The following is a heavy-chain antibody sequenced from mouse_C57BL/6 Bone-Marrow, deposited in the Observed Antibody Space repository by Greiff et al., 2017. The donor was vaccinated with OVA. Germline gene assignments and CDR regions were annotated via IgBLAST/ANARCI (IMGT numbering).Heavy chain of an antibody. D-gene: IGHD3-3*01. V-gene: IGHV5-4*01. CDR1: GFTFSSYA. CDR2: ISDGGSYT. J-gene: IGHJ2*01. CDR3: ARDRGGY. Sequence: EVKLVESGGGLVKPGGSLKLSCAASGFTFSSYAMSWVRQTPEKRLEWVATISDGGSYTYYPDNVKGRFPISRDNAKNNLYLQMSHLESEDTAMYYCARDRGGYWGQGTTLTVSS.